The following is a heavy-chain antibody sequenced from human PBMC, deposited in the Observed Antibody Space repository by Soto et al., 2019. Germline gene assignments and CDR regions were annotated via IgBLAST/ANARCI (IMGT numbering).Heavy chain of an antibody. D-gene: IGHD2-2*01. CDR3: AKDPWKYQLLGGVDY. J-gene: IGHJ4*02. Sequence: QVQLVESGGGVVQPGRSLRLYCAASGFTFSSYGMHWVRQAPGKGLEWVAVISYDGSNKYYADSVKGRFTISRDNSKNTLYLQINSLRAEDTAVYYCAKDPWKYQLLGGVDYWGQGTLVTVSS. CDR2: ISYDGSNK. V-gene: IGHV3-30*18. CDR1: GFTFSSYG.